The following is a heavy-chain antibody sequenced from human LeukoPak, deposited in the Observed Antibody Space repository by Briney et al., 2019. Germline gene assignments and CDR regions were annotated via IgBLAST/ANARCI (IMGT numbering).Heavy chain of an antibody. D-gene: IGHD3-10*01. Sequence: GRSLGLSCAVSAFTFRSYSMNCVRQAPGKGLEWVSSISSSSSTIYYADSVKGRSTISRHKAKNSLYLQMNSRRDEETAVYYCARDIVVVRGVIITNYFDYWGQGTLVTVSS. V-gene: IGHV3-48*02. J-gene: IGHJ4*02. CDR2: ISSSSSTI. CDR3: ARDIVVVRGVIITNYFDY. CDR1: AFTFRSYS.